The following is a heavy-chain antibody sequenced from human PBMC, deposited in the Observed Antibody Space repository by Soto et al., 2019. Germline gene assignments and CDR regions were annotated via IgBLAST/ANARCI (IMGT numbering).Heavy chain of an antibody. V-gene: IGHV3-23*01. Sequence: VQLLESGGGLAQPGGSLRLSCAASGFMFSKSGMTWVRQAPGKGLESVAGSGGSGRNTYYADSVKGRFTISRDNSKNTLFLQMNSLRDEDTAIYYCAKDGLIDSPSAIDYWRQGTRFTVSS. J-gene: IGHJ4*02. CDR2: SGGSGRNT. D-gene: IGHD2-8*01. CDR1: GFMFSKSG. CDR3: AKDGLIDSPSAIDY.